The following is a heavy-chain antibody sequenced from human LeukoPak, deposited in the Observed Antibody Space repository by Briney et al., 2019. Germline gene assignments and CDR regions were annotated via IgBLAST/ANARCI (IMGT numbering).Heavy chain of an antibody. CDR2: INSDSNYI. D-gene: IGHD3-10*01. Sequence: PGGSLRLSCAASGFTFRSYSMNWVRQPPGKGLEWVSSINSDSNYIYYADSVQGRFTISRDNAKNSLYLQMNSLRAEDTAVYYCAEAYYYGSGDAFDIWGQGTKVTVSS. CDR3: AEAYYYGSGDAFDI. J-gene: IGHJ3*02. CDR1: GFTFRSYS. V-gene: IGHV3-21*01.